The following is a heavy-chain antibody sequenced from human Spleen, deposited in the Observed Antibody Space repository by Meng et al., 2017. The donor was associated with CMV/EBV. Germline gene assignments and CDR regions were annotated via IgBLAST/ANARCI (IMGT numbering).Heavy chain of an antibody. CDR3: ARGGNIVLVPAAKWFDP. Sequence: ISSGGYYWRWIRQHPGKGLEWIGYIHYSGSTYYNPSLTSRVSMSLDTSKTHFSLKLSSVTAADTAVYYCARGGNIVLVPAAKWFDPWGQGTLVTVSS. J-gene: IGHJ5*02. CDR2: IHYSGST. D-gene: IGHD2-2*01. CDR1: ISSGGYY. V-gene: IGHV4-31*02.